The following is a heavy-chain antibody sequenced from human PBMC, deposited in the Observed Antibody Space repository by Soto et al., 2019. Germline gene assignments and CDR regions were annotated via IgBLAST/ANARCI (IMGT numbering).Heavy chain of an antibody. Sequence: SETLSLTCAVYGGSFSGYYWSWIRQPPGKGLEWIGEINHSGSTNYNPSLKSRVTISVDTSKNQFSLELSSVTAADTAVYYCARKFGDYVWGSYRHQYYFDYWGQGTLVTVSS. J-gene: IGHJ4*02. D-gene: IGHD3-16*02. CDR2: INHSGST. CDR1: GGSFSGYY. CDR3: ARKFGDYVWGSYRHQYYFDY. V-gene: IGHV4-34*01.